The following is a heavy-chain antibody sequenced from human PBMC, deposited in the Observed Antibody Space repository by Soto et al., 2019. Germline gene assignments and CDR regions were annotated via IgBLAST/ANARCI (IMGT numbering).Heavy chain of an antibody. D-gene: IGHD2-21*02. CDR2: IYYSGST. V-gene: IGHV4-30-4*01. Sequence: PSETLSLTCTVSGGSISSGDYYWSWIRQPPGRGLEWIGYIYYSGSTYYNPSLKSRVTISVDTSKNQFSLKLSSVTAADTAVYYCAGVVTATINWFDPWGQGTLVTVSS. CDR3: AGVVTATINWFDP. CDR1: GGSISSGDYY. J-gene: IGHJ5*02.